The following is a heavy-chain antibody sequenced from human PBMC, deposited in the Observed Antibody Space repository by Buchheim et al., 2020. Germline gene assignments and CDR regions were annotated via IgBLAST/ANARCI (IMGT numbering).Heavy chain of an antibody. CDR3: ARALGDYAGLSLWDY. V-gene: IGHV3-7*01. D-gene: IGHD4-17*01. CDR1: GFTFSSSW. CDR2: IKRDGSEK. J-gene: IGHJ4*02. Sequence: EVQLVESGGGLVQPGGSLRLSCAASGFTFSSSWMSWVRQAPGKGLEWVANIKRDGSEKYYVDSVKGRFTISRDNAKNSLYLQMNSIRAEDTAVYYWARALGDYAGLSLWDYWGKGTL.